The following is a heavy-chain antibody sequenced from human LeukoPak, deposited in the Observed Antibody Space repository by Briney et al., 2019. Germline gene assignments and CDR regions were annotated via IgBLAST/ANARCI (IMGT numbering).Heavy chain of an antibody. V-gene: IGHV1-46*01. Sequence: GASVKVSCKASGYTFTSYYMHWVRQAPGQGLEWMGIINPSGGSTSYAQKFQGRVTMARAMSTSKVYMELSSLRSEDPAVYYCARSGSTSCYSCKDFDYWGQGTLVTVSS. CDR1: GYTFTSYY. D-gene: IGHD2-2*02. CDR2: INPSGGST. CDR3: ARSGSTSCYSCKDFDY. J-gene: IGHJ4*02.